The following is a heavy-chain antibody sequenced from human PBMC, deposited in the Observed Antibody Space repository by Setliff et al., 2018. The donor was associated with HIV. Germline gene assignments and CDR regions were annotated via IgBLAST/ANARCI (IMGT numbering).Heavy chain of an antibody. D-gene: IGHD1-20*01. CDR1: RNTFNTYW. CDR3: VRHITNPRWAYFDY. CDR2: IYPEDSET. J-gene: IGHJ4*02. V-gene: IGHV5-51*01. Sequence: GESLKISCKGSRNTFNTYWIGWVRQMPGKGLEFMGIIYPEDSETKYSPSFQGQVTISADKSITTAYLQWNSLKASDTAMYYCVRHITNPRWAYFDYWGQGTPVTVSS.